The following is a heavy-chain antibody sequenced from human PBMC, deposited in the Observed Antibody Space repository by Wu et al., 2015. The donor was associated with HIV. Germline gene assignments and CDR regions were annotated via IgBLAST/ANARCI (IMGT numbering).Heavy chain of an antibody. J-gene: IGHJ4*02. CDR1: DYTFTSYG. CDR2: ISAYSGNT. CDR3: AREASSSSDPTPTNMIT. D-gene: IGHD6-13*01. Sequence: QVQLVQSGAEVKKPGASVKVSCKASDYTFTSYGISWVRQAPGQGLEWMGWISAYSGNTNYAQKFQGRVTMTTDTSTNTAYMELRSLRYDDTAVYYCAREASSSSDPTPTNMITWDQGTLVTVSS. V-gene: IGHV1-18*01.